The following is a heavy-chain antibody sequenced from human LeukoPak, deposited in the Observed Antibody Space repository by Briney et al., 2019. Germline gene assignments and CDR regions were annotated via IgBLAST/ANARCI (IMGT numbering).Heavy chain of an antibody. J-gene: IGHJ4*02. V-gene: IGHV3-23*01. D-gene: IGHD6-6*01. CDR2: ISGGGGST. Sequence: GGSLRLSCAASGFTFSSYAMSWVRQAPGKGLKWVSAISGGGGSTYYVDSVKGRFTISRDNSKNTLYPQMNSLRAEDTAVYYCAKVIAARLPYFDYWGQGTLVTVSS. CDR3: AKVIAARLPYFDY. CDR1: GFTFSSYA.